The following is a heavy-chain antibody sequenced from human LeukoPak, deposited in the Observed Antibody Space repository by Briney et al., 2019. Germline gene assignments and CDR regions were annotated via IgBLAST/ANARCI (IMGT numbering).Heavy chain of an antibody. V-gene: IGHV4-59*08. CDR1: GGSISSYY. CDR3: ARQGWIAVAGTEGNGAFDI. D-gene: IGHD6-19*01. CDR2: IYYSGST. Sequence: SETLFLTCTVSGGSISSYYWSWIRQPPGKGLEWIGYIYYSGSTNYDPSLKSRVTISVDTSKNQFSLKLSSVTAADTAVYYCARQGWIAVAGTEGNGAFDIWGQGTMVTVSS. J-gene: IGHJ3*02.